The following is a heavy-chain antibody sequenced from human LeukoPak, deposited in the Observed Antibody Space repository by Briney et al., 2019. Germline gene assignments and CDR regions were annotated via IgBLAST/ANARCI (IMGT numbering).Heavy chain of an antibody. J-gene: IGHJ4*02. CDR3: ARYVVYGSGKYYFDY. D-gene: IGHD3-10*01. V-gene: IGHV4-59*08. CDR1: GGSISNYY. CDR2: VYYSGST. Sequence: SETLSLTCTVSGGSISNYYWNWIRQPPGKGLEWIGYVYYSGSTSYNPSLKSRVTISVDTSKNQFSLKLSSVTAADTAVYYCARYVVYGSGKYYFDYWGQGTLVTVSS.